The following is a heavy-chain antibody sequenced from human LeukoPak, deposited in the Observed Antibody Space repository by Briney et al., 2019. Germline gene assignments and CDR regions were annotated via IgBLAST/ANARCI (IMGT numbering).Heavy chain of an antibody. CDR3: ARPIYYDFWSGYYSHYYGMDV. CDR2: IYSGGST. Sequence: GGSLRLSCAASGFTVSSNYMSWVRQAPGKGLEWVSAIYSGGSTYYADSVKGRFTISRDNSKNTLYLQMNSLRAEDTAVYYCARPIYYDFWSGYYSHYYGMDVWGQGTTVTVSS. V-gene: IGHV3-66*04. CDR1: GFTVSSNY. D-gene: IGHD3-3*01. J-gene: IGHJ6*02.